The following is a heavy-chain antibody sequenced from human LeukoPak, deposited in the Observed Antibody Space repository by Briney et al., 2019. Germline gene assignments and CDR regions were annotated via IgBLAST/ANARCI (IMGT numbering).Heavy chain of an antibody. CDR1: GGSISSYY. Sequence: PSETLSLTCTVSGGSISSYYWSWIRQPPGKGLEWIGYIYYSGSTNYNPSLKSRVTISVDTSKNQFSLKLSSVTAADTAVYYCARYLEMATIRDFTYYFDYWGQGTLVTVSS. CDR3: ARYLEMATIRDFTYYFDY. V-gene: IGHV4-59*01. D-gene: IGHD5-24*01. J-gene: IGHJ4*02. CDR2: IYYSGST.